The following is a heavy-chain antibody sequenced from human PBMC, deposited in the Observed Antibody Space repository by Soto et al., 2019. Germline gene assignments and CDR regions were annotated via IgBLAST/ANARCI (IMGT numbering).Heavy chain of an antibody. CDR3: ATRSGGGGAFDF. J-gene: IGHJ3*01. V-gene: IGHV3-48*03. D-gene: IGHD3-10*01. Sequence: GGSLRLSCAASGFTFYTYEMNWVRQAPGRGLEWVSYISSSGSTTYYADSVKGRFTISRDNAKNSLYLQMNSLRAEDTAIYYCATRSGGGGAFDFWGQGTMVTVSS. CDR2: ISSSGSTT. CDR1: GFTFYTYE.